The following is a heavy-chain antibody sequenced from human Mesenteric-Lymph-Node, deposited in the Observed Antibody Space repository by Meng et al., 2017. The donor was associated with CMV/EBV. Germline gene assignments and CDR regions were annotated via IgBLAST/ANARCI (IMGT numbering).Heavy chain of an antibody. CDR3: AKDPRHYYDSSGYYC. V-gene: IGHV3-23*01. J-gene: IGHJ4*02. Sequence: GGSLRLSCAGSGFTFSDSPMNWVRQAPGKGLEWVSTIDSSATNIYYASSVRGRFTISRDNSKNTLYLQMNSLRAEDTAVYYCAKDPRHYYDSSGYYCWGQGTLVTVSS. CDR1: GFTFSDSP. CDR2: IDSSATNI. D-gene: IGHD3-22*01.